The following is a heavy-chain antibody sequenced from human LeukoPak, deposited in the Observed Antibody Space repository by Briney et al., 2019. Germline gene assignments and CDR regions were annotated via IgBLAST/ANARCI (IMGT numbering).Heavy chain of an antibody. CDR1: GFTFSSYE. V-gene: IGHV3-48*03. CDR2: ISSSGSTI. Sequence: GGSLRLSCAASGFTFSSYEMNWVRQAPGKGLEWVSYISSSGSTIYYADSVKGRFTISGDNAKNSLYLQTNSLRAEDTAVYYCARIGEVDTAHVDYWGQGTLVTVSS. J-gene: IGHJ4*02. CDR3: ARIGEVDTAHVDY. D-gene: IGHD5-18*01.